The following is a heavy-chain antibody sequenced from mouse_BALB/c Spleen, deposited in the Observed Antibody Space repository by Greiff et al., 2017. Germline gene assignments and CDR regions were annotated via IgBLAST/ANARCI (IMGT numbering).Heavy chain of an antibody. V-gene: IGHV14-3*02. CDR2: IDPANGNT. CDR1: GFNIKDTY. CDR3: ASEEGYYAMDY. Sequence: EVQLQQSGAELVKPGASVKLSCTASGFNIKDTYMHWVKQRPEQGLEWIGRIDPANGNTKYDPKFQGKATITADTSSNTAYLQLSSLTSEDTAVYYCASEEGYYAMDYWGQGTSVTVSS. J-gene: IGHJ4*01.